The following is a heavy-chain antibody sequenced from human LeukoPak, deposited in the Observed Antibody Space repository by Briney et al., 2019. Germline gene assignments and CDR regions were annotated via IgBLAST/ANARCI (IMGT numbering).Heavy chain of an antibody. CDR1: GGSISSGSYY. J-gene: IGHJ4*02. CDR2: IYSSGST. CDR3: ARWAESSGYYYIDY. D-gene: IGHD3-22*01. Sequence: PSQTLSLTCSVSGGSISSGSYYWSWIRQPAGNGLEWIGRIYSSGSTNYNPSLKSRVTISVATSKNQFSLRLSSVTAADTAVYYCARWAESSGYYYIDYWGQGTLVTVSS. V-gene: IGHV4-61*02.